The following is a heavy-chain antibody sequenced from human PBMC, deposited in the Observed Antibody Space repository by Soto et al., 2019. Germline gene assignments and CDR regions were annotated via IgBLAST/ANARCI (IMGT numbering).Heavy chain of an antibody. CDR3: AKEKGRVAAALDY. D-gene: IGHD6-13*01. V-gene: IGHV3-23*01. J-gene: IGHJ4*02. CDR2: ITSSGSNT. CDR1: GFTFSVYG. Sequence: GGSLRLSCAASGFTFSVYGMCWVRQAPGKGLEWVSSITSSGSNTYYVDSVKGRFTISRDNSKNTLYLQMNSLTVEDTAVYYCAKEKGRVAAALDYWGQGTLVTVSS.